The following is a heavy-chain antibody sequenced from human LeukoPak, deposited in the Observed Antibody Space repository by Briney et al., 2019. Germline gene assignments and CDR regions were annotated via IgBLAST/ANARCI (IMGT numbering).Heavy chain of an antibody. V-gene: IGHV4-59*01. Sequence: SETLSLTCTVSGGSISSYYWSWIRQPPGKGLEWIGYIYYSGSTNYNPSLKSRVTISVDTSKNQFSLKLSSVTAEDTAVYYCARDAEETYSNYGGLCDYWGQGTLVTVSS. J-gene: IGHJ4*02. CDR2: IYYSGST. D-gene: IGHD4-11*01. CDR1: GGSISSYY. CDR3: ARDAEETYSNYGGLCDY.